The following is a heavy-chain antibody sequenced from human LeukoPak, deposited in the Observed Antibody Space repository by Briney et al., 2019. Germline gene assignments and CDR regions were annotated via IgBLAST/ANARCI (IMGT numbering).Heavy chain of an antibody. CDR3: ARDGRSSPWVFDS. V-gene: IGHV4-4*07. D-gene: IGHD1-26*01. CDR2: IYISGFT. J-gene: IGHJ4*02. CDR1: GGSMDNYY. Sequence: SETLSLTCTVSGGSMDNYYWSWIRQAAGQGLEWIGRIYISGFTNYRPSLKGRVTMSVDTSRNQFSLKLTYVTAADTAVYFCARDGRSSPWVFDSWGQGALVTVSS.